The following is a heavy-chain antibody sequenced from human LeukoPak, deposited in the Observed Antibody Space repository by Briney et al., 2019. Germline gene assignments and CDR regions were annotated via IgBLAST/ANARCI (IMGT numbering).Heavy chain of an antibody. Sequence: ASVKVSCKASGYTFTGYYMRWVRQAPGQGLEWMGWINPNSGGTNYAQKFQGRVTMTRDTSISTAYMELSRLRSDDTAVYYCARSEAPQYDWFDPWGQGTLVTVSS. J-gene: IGHJ5*02. V-gene: IGHV1-2*02. CDR2: INPNSGGT. CDR3: ARSEAPQYDWFDP. CDR1: GYTFTGYY. D-gene: IGHD5-24*01.